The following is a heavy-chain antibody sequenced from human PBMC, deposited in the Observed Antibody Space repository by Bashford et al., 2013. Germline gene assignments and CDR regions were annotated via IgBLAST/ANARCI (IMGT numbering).Heavy chain of an antibody. V-gene: IGHV1-69*13. CDR3: ARVKFRYDILTGSGDAFDI. D-gene: IGHD3-9*01. CDR2: IIPIFGTA. Sequence: SVKVSCKASGGTFSSYAISWVRQAPGQGLEWMGGIIPIFGTANYAQKFQGRVTITADESTSTAYMELSSLRSEDTAVYYCARVKFRYDILTGSGDAFDIWGQGTMVTVSS. CDR1: GGTFSSYA. J-gene: IGHJ3*02.